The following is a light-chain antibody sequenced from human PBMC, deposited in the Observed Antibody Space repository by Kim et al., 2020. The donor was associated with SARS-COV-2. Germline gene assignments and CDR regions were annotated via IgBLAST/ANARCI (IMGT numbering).Light chain of an antibody. CDR1: QSVSNSN. Sequence: EIVLTQSPGTLSLSPGERATLSCRSSQSVSNSNLAWYQQKVGQAPRLLIYGVSSRATGIPDRFSGSGSGTDFTLTISRLEPEDFAVYYCQQYGRTFGQGTKVDIK. J-gene: IGKJ1*01. V-gene: IGKV3-20*01. CDR2: GVS. CDR3: QQYGRT.